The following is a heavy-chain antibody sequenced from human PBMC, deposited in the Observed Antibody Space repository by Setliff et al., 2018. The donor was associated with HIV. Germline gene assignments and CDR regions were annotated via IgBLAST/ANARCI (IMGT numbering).Heavy chain of an antibody. CDR1: GGSISRSTHH. CDR3: AAQDLDLVKYYYMDY. Sequence: PSETLSLTCTVSGGSISRSTHHWAWIRQPPGKGLEWFGALSSKGQAYYNPSLKSRVAISIDSSKNLFSLRLDSLSAADTAVYYCAAQDLDLVKYYYMDYWGPGALVTVSS. CDR2: LSSKGQA. D-gene: IGHD2-21*01. J-gene: IGHJ4*02. V-gene: IGHV4-39*07.